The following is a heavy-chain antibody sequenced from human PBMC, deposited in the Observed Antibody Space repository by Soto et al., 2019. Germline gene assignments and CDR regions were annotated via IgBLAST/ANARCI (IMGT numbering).Heavy chain of an antibody. CDR2: INDSGST. J-gene: IGHJ6*02. Sequence: QVQLQESGPGLVKPSETLSLTCSVSGGSISSHSWSWIRQSPGKGLELIGYINDSGSTNSNASLKSRGTISVDTSENQYSLKRSSVTAADTAVYYCARLLTMVRGYGMDVWGQGTTVTVSS. D-gene: IGHD3-10*01. CDR3: ARLLTMVRGYGMDV. CDR1: GGSISSHS. V-gene: IGHV4-59*11.